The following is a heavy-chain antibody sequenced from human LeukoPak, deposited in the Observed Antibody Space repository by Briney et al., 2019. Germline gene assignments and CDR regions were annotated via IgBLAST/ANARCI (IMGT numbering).Heavy chain of an antibody. CDR3: TRDSGTYNWFDP. J-gene: IGHJ5*02. CDR1: GFTFCDSA. V-gene: IGHV3-73*01. CDR2: MDKETKLDAT. Sequence: GGSLRHSCVASGFTFCDSAIHWVRQSFGKGVEWIGHMDKETKLDATALAASVKGRFTVCGDDSRNTAYLHMNSLKTEDTALYYSTRDSGTYNWFDPWGQGTLVTVSS. D-gene: IGHD1-26*01.